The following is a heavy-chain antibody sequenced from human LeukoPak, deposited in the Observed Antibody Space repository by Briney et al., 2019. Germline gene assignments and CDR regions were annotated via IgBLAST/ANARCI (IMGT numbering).Heavy chain of an antibody. J-gene: IGHJ4*02. V-gene: IGHV3-7*04. CDR1: GFTFSNYW. CDR3: ARDETIVGAPNYRFDY. D-gene: IGHD1-26*01. CDR2: IKESGSEK. Sequence: GGSLRLSCVASGFTFSNYWMSWVRAAPGKGLEWVANIKESGSEKYYVDSVKGRFTISRDNAKNSLYLQMNSLRDEDTAVYYCARDETIVGAPNYRFDYWGQGTLVTVSS.